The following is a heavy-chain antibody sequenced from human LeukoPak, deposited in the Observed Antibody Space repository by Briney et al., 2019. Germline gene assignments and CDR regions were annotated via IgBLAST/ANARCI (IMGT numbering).Heavy chain of an antibody. CDR2: IDPDSGGS. Sequence: ASVKVSCKASGYTFTRYDINWVRQATGQGLEWVGWIDPDSGGSNNAQKFQGRVTMTRDTSISTAYMELSRLRSDDTAVYYCARAPRGYCSGGSCYPDWGQGTLVTVSS. CDR3: ARAPRGYCSGGSCYPD. V-gene: IGHV1-2*02. CDR1: GYTFTRYD. D-gene: IGHD2-15*01. J-gene: IGHJ4*02.